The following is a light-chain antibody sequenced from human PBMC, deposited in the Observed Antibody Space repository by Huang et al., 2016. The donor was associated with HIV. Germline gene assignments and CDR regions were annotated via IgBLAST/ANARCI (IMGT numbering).Light chain of an antibody. J-gene: IGKJ1*01. V-gene: IGKV3-15*01. CDR2: GAS. Sequence: EIVMTQSPATLSVSPGERVTLSCRASQSVSSNLAWYQQKPGQAPRLLIYGASTRGTGIPARFSGSGSGTEFTLTISSLQSEDFAVYYCQQYNNWPQTFGQGTKVEIK. CDR3: QQYNNWPQT. CDR1: QSVSSN.